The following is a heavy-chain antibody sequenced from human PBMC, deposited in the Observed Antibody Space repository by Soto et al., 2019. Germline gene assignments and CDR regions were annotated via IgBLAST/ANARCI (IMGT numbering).Heavy chain of an antibody. CDR1: GGTFSSYT. CDR3: ARGGYCSGGSFYRDYYYYYMDV. CDR2: IIPILGIA. V-gene: IGHV1-69*02. Sequence: QVQRVQSGAEEKKPGSSVKVSCKASGGTFSSYTISWVRQAPGQGLEWMGRIIPILGIANYAQKFQGRVMIHADKSTGTAYMELCSRRSEDTAVYYCARGGYCSGGSFYRDYYYYYMDVWGKGTTVTVFS. D-gene: IGHD2-15*01. J-gene: IGHJ6*03.